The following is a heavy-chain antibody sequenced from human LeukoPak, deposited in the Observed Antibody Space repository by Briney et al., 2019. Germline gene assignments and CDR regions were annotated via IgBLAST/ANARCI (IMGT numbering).Heavy chain of an antibody. CDR3: ARHDYLGD. J-gene: IGHJ4*02. CDR1: GFTFSSYS. CDR2: IKIDGST. Sequence: GGSLRLSCAASGFTFSSYSMNWVRQSPGKGLEWVSLIKIDGSTYYPDSVKGRFTISRDNSQNMVYLQMNSLRAEDTAVYYCARHDYLGDWGQGTLVTVSS. V-gene: IGHV3-53*01.